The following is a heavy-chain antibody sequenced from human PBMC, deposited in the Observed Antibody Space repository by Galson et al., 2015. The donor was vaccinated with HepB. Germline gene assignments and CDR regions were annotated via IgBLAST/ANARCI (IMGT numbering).Heavy chain of an antibody. J-gene: IGHJ6*02. Sequence: SLRLSCAASGFRSNSYAMTWVRQAPGKGLEWVSGVTGSGDRTYYADFVKDRFTISRDNSKNNLFLQVNSLRVEDTAVYYCAKGAYLSSAYLYGMDLWGHGTTVIVSS. D-gene: IGHD6-6*01. V-gene: IGHV3-23*01. CDR1: GFRSNSYA. CDR2: VTGSGDRT. CDR3: AKGAYLSSAYLYGMDL.